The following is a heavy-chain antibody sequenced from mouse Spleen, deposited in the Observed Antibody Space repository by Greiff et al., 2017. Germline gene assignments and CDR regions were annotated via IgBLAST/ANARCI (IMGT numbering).Heavy chain of an antibody. CDR2: IRSKSNNYAT. CDR1: GFSFNTYA. J-gene: IGHJ2*01. D-gene: IGHD4-1*01. V-gene: IGHV10-1*01. Sequence: EVKLVESGGGLVQPKGSLKLSCAASGFSFNTYAMNWVRQAPGKGLEWVARIRSKSNNYATYYADSVKDRFTISRDDSESMLYLQMNNLKTEDTAMYYCVRGDWDDYFDYWGQGTTLTVSS. CDR3: VRGDWDDYFDY.